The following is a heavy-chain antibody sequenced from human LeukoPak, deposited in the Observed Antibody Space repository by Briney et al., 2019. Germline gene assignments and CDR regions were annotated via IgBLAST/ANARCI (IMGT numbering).Heavy chain of an antibody. CDR1: GFTFSSYA. J-gene: IGHJ6*04. D-gene: IGHD3-10*01. Sequence: PGGSLRLPCAASGFTFSSYAMHWVRQAPGKGLEWVAVISYDGSNKYYADSVKGRFTISRDNSKNTLYLQMNSLRAEDTAVYYCARPYGSGSEYYYYGMDVWGKGTTVTVSS. CDR2: ISYDGSNK. V-gene: IGHV3-30*04. CDR3: ARPYGSGSEYYYYGMDV.